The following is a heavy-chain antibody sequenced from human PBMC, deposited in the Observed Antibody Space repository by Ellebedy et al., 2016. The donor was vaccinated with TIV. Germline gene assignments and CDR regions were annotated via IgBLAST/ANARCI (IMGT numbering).Heavy chain of an antibody. V-gene: IGHV3-23*01. Sequence: GGSLRLSCAASGFTFRNFAMTWVRQAPGKGLEWVSSISSSGVSTDYADSVRGRVTISRDNSKNTLYLQMNSLTADDSAVYYCAKLDSSGYYYGRFDYWGQGTLVTVSS. J-gene: IGHJ4*02. D-gene: IGHD3-22*01. CDR1: GFTFRNFA. CDR2: ISSSGVST. CDR3: AKLDSSGYYYGRFDY.